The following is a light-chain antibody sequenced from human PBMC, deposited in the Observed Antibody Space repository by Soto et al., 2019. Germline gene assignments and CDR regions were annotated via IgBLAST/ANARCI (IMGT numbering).Light chain of an antibody. J-gene: IGKJ1*01. CDR3: LQHNTFPWT. V-gene: IGKV1-17*03. CDR2: GAF. Sequence: DIQMTQSQSAMSASVGDRVTITCRASQGINDNLAWFQQKPGQVPKRLIYGAFSLQRGVPSRFSGSGSGTEFTLTISSLQPEDFATYYCLQHNTFPWTFGQGTKVDIK. CDR1: QGINDN.